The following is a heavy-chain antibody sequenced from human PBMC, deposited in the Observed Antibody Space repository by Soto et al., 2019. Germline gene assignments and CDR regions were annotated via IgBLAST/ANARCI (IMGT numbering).Heavy chain of an antibody. CDR3: ARGNIVTYGMDV. J-gene: IGHJ6*02. D-gene: IGHD2-15*01. CDR2: INHSGST. Sequence: QVQLQQWGAGLLKPSETLSLTCAVYGGSFSGYYWSWIRQPPGQGLEWIGEINHSGSTNYNPSLRSRVTIAVDTSKNQFSLKLSSVTAADTAVYYCARGNIVTYGMDVWGQGTTVTVSS. V-gene: IGHV4-34*01. CDR1: GGSFSGYY.